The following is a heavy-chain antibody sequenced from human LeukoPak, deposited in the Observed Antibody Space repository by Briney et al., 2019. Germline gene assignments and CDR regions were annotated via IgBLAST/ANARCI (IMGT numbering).Heavy chain of an antibody. Sequence: GGSLRLSCAASGFTFSRYWMSWVRQPPGKGREWVANIKQDGSEKYYVDSVKDRFTISRDNAKNSLYLQMNSLRAEDTAVYYCAREYCSSTSCYYFDYWGQGTLVTVSS. V-gene: IGHV3-7*01. CDR1: GFTFSRYW. D-gene: IGHD2-2*01. CDR2: IKQDGSEK. J-gene: IGHJ4*02. CDR3: AREYCSSTSCYYFDY.